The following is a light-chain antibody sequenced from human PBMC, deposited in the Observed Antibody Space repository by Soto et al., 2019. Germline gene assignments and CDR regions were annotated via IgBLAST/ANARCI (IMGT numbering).Light chain of an antibody. V-gene: IGKV1-5*01. J-gene: IGKJ4*01. CDR2: HAS. CDR1: QSISTW. Sequence: DIQMTQSPSTLPASVGDRVTITCRASQSISTWLAWYQQRPGKAPNLLIYHASSLESGVPSRFSGSRSGTEFTLTIISLQSEDSAVYYCQQYNDWPLTFGGGTKVDIK. CDR3: QQYNDWPLT.